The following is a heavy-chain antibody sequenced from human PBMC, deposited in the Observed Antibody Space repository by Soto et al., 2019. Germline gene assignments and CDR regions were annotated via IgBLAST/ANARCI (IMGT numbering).Heavy chain of an antibody. CDR1: GGSISSYY. J-gene: IGHJ4*02. CDR3: ARYSGSYSTFDY. V-gene: IGHV4-59*01. CDR2: IYYSGST. Sequence: SETLSVTCTVSGGSISSYYWSWSRQPPGKGLEWIGYIYYSGSTNYNPSLKSRVTISVDTSKNQFSLKLSSVTAADTAVYYCARYSGSYSTFDYWGQGTLVTVSS. D-gene: IGHD1-26*01.